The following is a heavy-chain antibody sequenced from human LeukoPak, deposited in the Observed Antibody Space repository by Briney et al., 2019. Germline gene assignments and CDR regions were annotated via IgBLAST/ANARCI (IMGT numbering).Heavy chain of an antibody. J-gene: IGHJ4*02. CDR2: IYYSGST. V-gene: IGHV4-39*01. D-gene: IGHD6-19*01. Sequence: SETLSLTCAVSGGSISSSYYYWGWIRQPPGKGLEWIGSIYYSGSTYYNPSLKSRVAISVGTSKNQFSLKLSSVTAADTAVYYCARHFVSSGWHIDYWGQGTLVTVSS. CDR1: GGSISSSYYY. CDR3: ARHFVSSGWHIDY.